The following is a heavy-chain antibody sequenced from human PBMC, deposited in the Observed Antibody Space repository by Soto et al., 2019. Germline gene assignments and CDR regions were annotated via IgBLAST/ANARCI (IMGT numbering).Heavy chain of an antibody. CDR2: INAGNGNT. CDR1: GYTFTSYA. CDR3: AVLGYCSGGSCRNPTRSDY. V-gene: IGHV1-3*01. Sequence: QVLLVQSGAEVKKPGASVKVSCKASGYTFTSYAMHWVRQAPGQRLEWMGWINAGNGNTKYSQKFQGRVTITRDTSASTAYMELSSLRSEDTAVYYCAVLGYCSGGSCRNPTRSDYWGQGTLVTVSS. D-gene: IGHD2-15*01. J-gene: IGHJ4*02.